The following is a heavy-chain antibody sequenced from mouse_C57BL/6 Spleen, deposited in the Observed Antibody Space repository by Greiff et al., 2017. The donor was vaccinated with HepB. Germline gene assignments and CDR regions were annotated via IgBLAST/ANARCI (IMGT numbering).Heavy chain of an antibody. Sequence: QVQLKQPGAELVMPGASVKLSCKASGYTFSSYWMHWVKQRPGQGLEWIGEIDPSDSYTNYNRKFKGKSTLTVDKSSSTAYMQLSSLTSEDSAVYYCARSYDGYYFAYWGQGTLVTVSA. CDR2: IDPSDSYT. J-gene: IGHJ3*01. CDR1: GYTFSSYW. V-gene: IGHV1-69*01. CDR3: ARSYDGYYFAY. D-gene: IGHD2-3*01.